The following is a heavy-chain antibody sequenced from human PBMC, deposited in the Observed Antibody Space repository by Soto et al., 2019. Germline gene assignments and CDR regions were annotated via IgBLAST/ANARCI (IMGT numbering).Heavy chain of an antibody. CDR3: ARAFDDSSGYPAPGFDY. V-gene: IGHV3-53*01. Sequence: GGSLRLSCAASGFTVSSNYMSWVRQAPGKGLEWVSVIYSGGSTYYADSVKGRFTISRDNSKNTLYLQMNSLRAEDTAVYYCARAFDDSSGYPAPGFDYWGQGTLVTVSS. CDR2: IYSGGST. J-gene: IGHJ4*02. D-gene: IGHD3-22*01. CDR1: GFTVSSNY.